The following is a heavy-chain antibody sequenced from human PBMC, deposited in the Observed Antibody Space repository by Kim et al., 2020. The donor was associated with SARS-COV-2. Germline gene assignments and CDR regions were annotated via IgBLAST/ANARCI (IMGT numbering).Heavy chain of an antibody. CDR2: NSYAT. CDR3: GAISPGY. D-gene: IGHD3-9*01. J-gene: IGHJ4*02. V-gene: IGHV3-73*01. Sequence: NSYATAYAASVKGRFTISRDDSKNTAYLQMNSLKTEDTAVYYCGAISPGYWGQGTLVTVSS.